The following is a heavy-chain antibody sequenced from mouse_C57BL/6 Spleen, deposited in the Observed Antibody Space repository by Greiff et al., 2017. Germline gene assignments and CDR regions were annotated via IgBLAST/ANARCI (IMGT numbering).Heavy chain of an antibody. Sequence: DVKLVESGGGLVKPGGSLKLSCAASGFTFSSYAMSWVRQTPEKRLEWVATISDGGSYTYYPDNVKGRFTISRDNAKNNLYLQMSHLKSEDTAMYYCARDNYRNYSWFAYWGQGTLVTVSA. CDR1: GFTFSSYA. CDR3: ARDNYRNYSWFAY. J-gene: IGHJ3*01. V-gene: IGHV5-4*01. CDR2: ISDGGSYT. D-gene: IGHD2-1*01.